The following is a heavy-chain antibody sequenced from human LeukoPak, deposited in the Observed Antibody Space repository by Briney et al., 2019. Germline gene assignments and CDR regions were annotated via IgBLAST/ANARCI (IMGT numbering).Heavy chain of an antibody. CDR2: INHSGST. J-gene: IGHJ4*02. CDR3: ARGPLGPFDY. V-gene: IGHV4-34*01. CDR1: GGSFSGYY. Sequence: PSETLSLTCAVYGGSFSGYYWSWIRQPPGKGLEWIGEINHSGSTNYNPSLKSRVTISVDTSKNQFSLKLSSVTAADTAVYYCARGPLGPFDYWGQETLVTVSS. D-gene: IGHD1-26*01.